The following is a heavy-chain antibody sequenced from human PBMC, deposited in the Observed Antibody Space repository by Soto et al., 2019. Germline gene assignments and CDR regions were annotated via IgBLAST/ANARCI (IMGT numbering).Heavy chain of an antibody. D-gene: IGHD6-13*01. Sequence: EVQLLESGGGLVQPGGSLKISCAASGFQLSSCAMSWVRQAPGKGLEWVSGINEGVGATNYLDSVRGRFTISRDNSKNTLYLEMNSLRVEDTAIYYCAKRQAPAGAYEHWGQGILVIVSS. CDR2: INEGVGAT. J-gene: IGHJ1*01. CDR3: AKRQAPAGAYEH. CDR1: GFQLSSCA. V-gene: IGHV3-23*01.